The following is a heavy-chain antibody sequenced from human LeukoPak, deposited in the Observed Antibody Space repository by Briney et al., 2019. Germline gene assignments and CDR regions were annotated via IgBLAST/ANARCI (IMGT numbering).Heavy chain of an antibody. CDR1: GFTFSTYT. Sequence: GGSLRLSCAASGFTFSTYTMNWVRQAPGKGLEWVSSISSSTTYIYYADSVKGRFTISRDNSKNTLYLQMNSLSAGDTAMYYCRRQFLVGVSWGPGTLVTVSS. CDR3: RRQFLVGVS. D-gene: IGHD5/OR15-5a*01. CDR2: ISSSTTYI. V-gene: IGHV3-21*04. J-gene: IGHJ5*02.